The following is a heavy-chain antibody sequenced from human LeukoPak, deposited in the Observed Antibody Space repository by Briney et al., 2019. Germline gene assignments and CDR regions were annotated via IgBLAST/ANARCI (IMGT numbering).Heavy chain of an antibody. J-gene: IGHJ6*03. CDR3: AREEHGQQLTNYYYYMDV. Sequence: ASVKVSCKASDYTFSNYGINWVRQAPGQGLEWMGWMNPNSGNTGYAQKFQGRITMTRNSSISTAYMELSSLRSEDTAVYYCAREEHGQQLTNYYYYMDVWGKGTTVTVSS. CDR1: DYTFSNYG. V-gene: IGHV1-8*02. CDR2: MNPNSGNT. D-gene: IGHD6-13*01.